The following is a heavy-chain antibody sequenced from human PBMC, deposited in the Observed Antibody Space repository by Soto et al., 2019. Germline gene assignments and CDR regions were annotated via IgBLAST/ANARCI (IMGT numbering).Heavy chain of an antibody. D-gene: IGHD2-21*02. CDR3: ARGSFCGDDCYFDV. CDR1: GGSISGFY. CDR2: IYSSGTT. V-gene: IGHV4-4*07. Sequence: PSETLSLTCTVAGGSISGFYWSWVRQPAGKGLEWIGRIYSSGTTKYNPSLRNRVTMSVDTSTDQYSLNLASMTAADTAVYFCARGSFCGDDCYFDVWGQGTQVTVPQ. J-gene: IGHJ4*02.